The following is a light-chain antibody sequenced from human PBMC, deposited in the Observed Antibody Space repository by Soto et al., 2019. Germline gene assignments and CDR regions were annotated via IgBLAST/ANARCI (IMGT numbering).Light chain of an antibody. V-gene: IGLV1-40*01. CDR1: SSSIGAGYD. Sequence: QSVLTQPPSVSGAPGRRVTISCTGGSSSIGAGYDVHWYQHLPGTAPKLLIYGDSNRPSGVPDRFSGSKSGTSASLAITGLQAEDEGDYYCQSYDSSLSGRVVFGGGTKLTVL. J-gene: IGLJ2*01. CDR2: GDS. CDR3: QSYDSSLSGRVV.